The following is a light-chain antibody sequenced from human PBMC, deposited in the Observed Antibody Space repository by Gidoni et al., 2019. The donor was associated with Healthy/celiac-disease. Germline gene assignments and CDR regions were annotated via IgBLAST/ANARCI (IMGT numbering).Light chain of an antibody. CDR2: KAS. V-gene: IGKV1-5*03. J-gene: IGKJ1*01. CDR1: QSISSW. Sequence: DIQMTQSPSTLSASVGDRVTITCRASQSISSWLAWYQQKPGKAPKLLIYKASSLESGVPSRFSGSGSGPEFTLTISSLQPDDFATYYCQQYNSYPWTFXQXTKVXIK. CDR3: QQYNSYPWT.